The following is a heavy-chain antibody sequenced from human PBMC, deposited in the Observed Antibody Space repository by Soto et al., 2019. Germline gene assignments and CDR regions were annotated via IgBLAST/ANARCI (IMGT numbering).Heavy chain of an antibody. Sequence: ASVKVSCKASGYTFTGYFMHCVRQAPGQGLEWMGWINTNSGGTNYAQKFQGWVTMTRDTSISTAYMELSRLRSDDTAVYYCARAPHFWSGYSGEYGMDVWGQGTTVTVSS. J-gene: IGHJ6*02. CDR2: INTNSGGT. CDR1: GYTFTGYF. V-gene: IGHV1-2*04. D-gene: IGHD3-3*01. CDR3: ARAPHFWSGYSGEYGMDV.